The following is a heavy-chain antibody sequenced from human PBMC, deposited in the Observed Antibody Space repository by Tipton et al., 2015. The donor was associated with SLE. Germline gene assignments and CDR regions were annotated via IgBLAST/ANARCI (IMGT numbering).Heavy chain of an antibody. D-gene: IGHD5-12*01. V-gene: IGHV1-18*01. CDR1: GYSFADYD. Sequence: QLVQSGAEVRKPGASVRVSCKTSGYSFADYDITWVRQAPGQRLEWMGWISAYNGNTNYAQNLQGRVSMTTDTSTTTAYMELRNLRSDDTAVYYCARGGVGGYDYFDHWGQGTLVTVSS. CDR2: ISAYNGNT. CDR3: ARGGVGGYDYFDH. J-gene: IGHJ4*02.